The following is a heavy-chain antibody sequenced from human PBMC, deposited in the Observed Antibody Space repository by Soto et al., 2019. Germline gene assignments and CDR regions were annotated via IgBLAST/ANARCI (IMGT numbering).Heavy chain of an antibody. CDR1: GGSISSGY. V-gene: IGHV4-59*08. Sequence: ETLSLTCTVSGGSISSGYWTWIRQPPGKGLEWIGYIYYGGSINYNPSLKSRVTISVDTSKNQFSLKLSSVTAADTAVYYCARHRGTISLTDYWGQGTLVTVSS. CDR3: ARHRGTISLTDY. J-gene: IGHJ4*02. CDR2: IYYGGSI. D-gene: IGHD3-9*01.